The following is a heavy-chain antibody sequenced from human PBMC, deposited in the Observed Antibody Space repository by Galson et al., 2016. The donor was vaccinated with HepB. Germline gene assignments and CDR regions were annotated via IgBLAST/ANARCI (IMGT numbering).Heavy chain of an antibody. D-gene: IGHD4-17*01. V-gene: IGHV3-23*01. J-gene: IGHJ4*02. Sequence: SLRLSCAASGFTFSSSAMSWVRQAPGKGLEWVSAIGGSGYATYYADSVKGRFTISRDNSKNTLYLQMDSLRAEDTAVYSCATGGDYDRWGQGTLVTVSS. CDR1: GFTFSSSA. CDR3: ATGGDYDR. CDR2: IGGSGYAT.